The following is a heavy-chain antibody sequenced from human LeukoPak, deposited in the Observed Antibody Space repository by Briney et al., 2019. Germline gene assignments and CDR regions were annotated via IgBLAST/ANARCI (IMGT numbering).Heavy chain of an antibody. Sequence: GGTLRLSCAASGFTFNSYGMSWVRQAPGKGLEWVSTISGGGGDTYYADSVKGRFTISRDNSKNTLYLQMNGLRAVDTALYYCAKGGDYYGSGSYIDYWGQGALVTVSS. CDR3: AKGGDYYGSGSYIDY. J-gene: IGHJ4*02. CDR1: GFTFNSYG. V-gene: IGHV3-23*01. D-gene: IGHD3-10*01. CDR2: ISGGGGDT.